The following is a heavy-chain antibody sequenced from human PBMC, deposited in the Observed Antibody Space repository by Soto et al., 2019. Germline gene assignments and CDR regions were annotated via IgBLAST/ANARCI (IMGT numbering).Heavy chain of an antibody. CDR3: AKAWGPYYYYGMDV. Sequence: GGSLRLSCAASGFTFSSYAMSWVRQAPGKGLEWVSAISGSGGSTYYADSVKGRFTISRDNSKNTLYLQMNSLRAEDTAVYYCAKAWGPYYYYGMDVWGQGTTVTVSS. CDR2: ISGSGGST. J-gene: IGHJ6*02. D-gene: IGHD7-27*01. V-gene: IGHV3-23*01. CDR1: GFTFSSYA.